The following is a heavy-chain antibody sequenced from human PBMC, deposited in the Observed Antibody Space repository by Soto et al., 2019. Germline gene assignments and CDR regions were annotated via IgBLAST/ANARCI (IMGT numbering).Heavy chain of an antibody. D-gene: IGHD3-9*01. CDR2: ISWNSGSI. J-gene: IGHJ6*03. V-gene: IGHV3-9*01. CDR1: GFTFDDYA. CDR3: AKDGILTGYPYYYYMDV. Sequence: EVQLVESGGGLVQPGRSLRLSCAASGFTFDDYAMHWVRQAPGKGLEWVSGISWNSGSIGYADSVKGRFTISRDNANNSLYLQMNSLRAEDTALYYCAKDGILTGYPYYYYMDVWCKGPTVTVSS.